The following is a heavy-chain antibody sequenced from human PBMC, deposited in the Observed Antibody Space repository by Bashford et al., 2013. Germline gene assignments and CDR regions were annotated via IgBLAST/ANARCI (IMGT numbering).Heavy chain of an antibody. CDR1: GFTFSSYA. CDR2: ISYDGSNK. CDR3: ARADQKGVPAENYYYYGMDV. D-gene: IGHD2-2*01. Sequence: GGSLRLSCAASGFTFSSYAMHWVRQAPGKGLEWVAVISYDGSNKYYADSVKGRFTISRDNSKNTLYLQMNSLRAEDTAVYYCARADQKGVPAENYYYYGMDVWGQGTTVTVSS. J-gene: IGHJ6*02. V-gene: IGHV3-30-3*01.